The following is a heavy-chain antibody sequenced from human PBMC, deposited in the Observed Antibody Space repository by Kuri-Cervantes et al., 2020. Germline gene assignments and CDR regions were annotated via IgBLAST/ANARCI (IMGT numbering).Heavy chain of an antibody. CDR3: ARHVEGHNYDFWSGPISWFDP. J-gene: IGHJ5*02. CDR2: IYTSGST. CDR1: GGSISSYY. V-gene: IGHV4-4*07. Sequence: SETLSLTCTVSGGSISSYYWSWIRQPAGKRLEWIGRIYTSGSTNYNPSLKSRVTISVDTPKNQFYLNLSSVTAADTAVYYCARHVEGHNYDFWSGPISWFDPWGQGSLVTVSS. D-gene: IGHD3-3*01.